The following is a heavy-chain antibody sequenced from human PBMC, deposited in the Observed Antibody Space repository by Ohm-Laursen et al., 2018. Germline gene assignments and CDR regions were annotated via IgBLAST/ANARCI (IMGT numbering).Heavy chain of an antibody. CDR1: GASISSYY. Sequence: GTLSLTCTVSGASISSYYWSWIRQPAGKGLEWIGRIYASGTTYYNPSLTSRVTISVDTSKNQFSLKLNSVTAADTAVYYCARYTAPKYYYGMDVWGQGTTVTVSS. CDR3: ARYTAPKYYYGMDV. J-gene: IGHJ6*02. D-gene: IGHD1-1*01. V-gene: IGHV4-4*07. CDR2: IYASGTT.